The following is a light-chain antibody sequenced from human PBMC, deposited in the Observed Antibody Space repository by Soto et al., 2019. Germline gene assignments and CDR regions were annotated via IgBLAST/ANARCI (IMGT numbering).Light chain of an antibody. CDR2: GAY. V-gene: IGKV3-15*01. Sequence: EIVMTQYPVTMSVSPGERGNLSCRASQRVITNLLWYQQTPGQDPRLLSYGAYTRATGIPARCSGGVSRTEFSLSISSRQSEDFAVYYCLQSNIWPYTFGQGTRVEI. CDR3: LQSNIWPYT. CDR1: QRVITN. J-gene: IGKJ2*01.